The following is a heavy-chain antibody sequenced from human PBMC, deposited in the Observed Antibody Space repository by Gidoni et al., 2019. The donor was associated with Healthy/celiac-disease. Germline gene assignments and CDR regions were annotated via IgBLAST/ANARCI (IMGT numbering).Heavy chain of an antibody. D-gene: IGHD4-4*01. CDR2: ILPIFGTA. CDR3: ARCNPPMTTVTTHMDV. J-gene: IGHJ6*03. CDR1: GGTLRSYA. V-gene: IGHV1-69*06. Sequence: QVQLVQSGAEVKTPGSSVKVSCKASGGTLRSYAISWVRLAPGQGLEWMGGILPIFGTANYAQKFQGRVTITAYKSTSTAYMELSSLRSEDTAVYYCARCNPPMTTVTTHMDVWGKGTTVTVSS.